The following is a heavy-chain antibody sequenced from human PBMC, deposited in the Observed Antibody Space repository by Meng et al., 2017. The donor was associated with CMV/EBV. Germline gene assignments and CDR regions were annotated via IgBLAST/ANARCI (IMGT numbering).Heavy chain of an antibody. CDR2: IYYSGST. V-gene: IGHV4-30-4*08. CDR3: ARTGEYPTFDY. D-gene: IGHD2/OR15-2a*01. CDR1: GGSTSSGDYY. Sequence: GQLQASGPGLVKPSQPLSLTCTVSGGSTSSGDYYWSWIRQPPGKGLEWIGYIYYSGSTYYNPSLKSRVTISVDTSKNQFSLKLSSVTAADTAVYYCARTGEYPTFDYWGQGTLVTVSS. J-gene: IGHJ4*02.